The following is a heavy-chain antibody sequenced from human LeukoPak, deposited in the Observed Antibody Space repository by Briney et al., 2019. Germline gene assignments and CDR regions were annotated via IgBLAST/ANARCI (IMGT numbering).Heavy chain of an antibody. J-gene: IGHJ6*03. CDR3: ARGPGGRMEDHYYYYYMDV. V-gene: IGHV1-18*01. Sequence: GASVKVSCKASGYTFTSYGINWVRQAPGQGLEWMGWISAYSGNTNYAQKLQGRVTMTTDTSTSTAYMELRSLRSDDTAVYYCARGPGGRMEDHYYYYYMDVWGKGTTVTVSS. CDR1: GYTFTSYG. D-gene: IGHD2-8*01. CDR2: ISAYSGNT.